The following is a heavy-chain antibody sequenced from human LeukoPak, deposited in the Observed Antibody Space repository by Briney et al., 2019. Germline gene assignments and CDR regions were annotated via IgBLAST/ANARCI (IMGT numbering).Heavy chain of an antibody. CDR3: ARGNGYNYY. V-gene: IGHV4-30-2*01. D-gene: IGHD5-24*01. CDR1: GGSISSGGYS. CDR2: IYHSGST. Sequence: SQTLSLTCAVSGGSISSGGYSWSWIRQPPGKGLEWIGYIYHSGSTYYNPSLKSRVTISVDRSKNQFSLKLSSVTAADTAVYYCARGNGYNYYWGQGTLVTVSS. J-gene: IGHJ4*02.